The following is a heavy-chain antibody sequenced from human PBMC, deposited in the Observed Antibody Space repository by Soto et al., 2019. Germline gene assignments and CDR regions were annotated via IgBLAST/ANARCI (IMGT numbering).Heavy chain of an antibody. CDR3: AKNGLDNSPSAIDS. CDR1: GYIFGNYA. J-gene: IGHJ4*02. D-gene: IGHD2-8*01. Sequence: GGSLRLSCSGSGYIFGNYALLWVRQAPGKGLDWVSGITGSGRDTYYADSVKGRFTISRDNSKNMVFLQMNSLRAEDTDLYYCAKNGLDNSPSAIDSWGPGTLVTVSS. CDR2: ITGSGRDT. V-gene: IGHV3-23*01.